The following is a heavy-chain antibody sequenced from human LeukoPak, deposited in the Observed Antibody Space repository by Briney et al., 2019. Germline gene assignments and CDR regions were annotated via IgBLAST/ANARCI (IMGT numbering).Heavy chain of an antibody. J-gene: IGHJ3*02. D-gene: IGHD2-15*01. CDR1: GGSISSYY. Sequence: SETLSLTCTVSGGSISSYYWNWIRQPPGKGLEWIGYIYTSGSTNYNPSLKSRVTISVDTSKNQFSLKLSSVTAADTAVYYCARGRYCSADICSGGDAFDIWGQGTKVSVSS. CDR2: IYTSGST. V-gene: IGHV4-4*09. CDR3: ARGRYCSADICSGGDAFDI.